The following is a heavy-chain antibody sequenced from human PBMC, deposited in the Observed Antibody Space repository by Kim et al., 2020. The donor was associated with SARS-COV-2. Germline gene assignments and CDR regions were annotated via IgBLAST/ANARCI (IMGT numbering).Heavy chain of an antibody. D-gene: IGHD2-2*01. V-gene: IGHV4-39*01. CDR3: ARQSRVVPAATIDP. Sequence: NPSLKSRVTISVDTSKNQFSLRLSSVTAADTAVYYCARQSRVVPAATIDPWGQGTLVTVSS. J-gene: IGHJ5*02.